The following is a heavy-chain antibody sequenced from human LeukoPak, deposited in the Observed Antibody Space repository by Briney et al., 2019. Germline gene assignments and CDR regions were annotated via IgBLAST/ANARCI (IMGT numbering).Heavy chain of an antibody. Sequence: ASVKVSCKASGYTFTSYAMHWVRQAPGQGLEWMGWINPNSGGTNYAQKFQGRVTMTRDTSISTAYMELSRLRSDDTAVYYCARDPPRYSGSYFNFDYWGQGTLVTVSS. D-gene: IGHD1-26*01. CDR2: INPNSGGT. V-gene: IGHV1-2*02. CDR3: ARDPPRYSGSYFNFDY. CDR1: GYTFTSYA. J-gene: IGHJ4*02.